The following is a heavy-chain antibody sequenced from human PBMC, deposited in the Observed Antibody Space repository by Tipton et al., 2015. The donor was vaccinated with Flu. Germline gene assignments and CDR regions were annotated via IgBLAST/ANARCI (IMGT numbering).Heavy chain of an antibody. V-gene: IGHV4-38-2*02. CDR2: LYHNGDT. D-gene: IGHD3-10*01. CDR3: AKGSGSGTFMTFDL. Sequence: LRLSCTVSQYSISSSDYWGWIRKPPGRGLQWIGMLYHNGDTYHNPSLKSRLTMSVDASKQQFSLKLSSVTAADTAVYYCAKGSGSGTFMTFDLWGQGTLVTVSS. CDR1: QYSISSSDY. J-gene: IGHJ4*02.